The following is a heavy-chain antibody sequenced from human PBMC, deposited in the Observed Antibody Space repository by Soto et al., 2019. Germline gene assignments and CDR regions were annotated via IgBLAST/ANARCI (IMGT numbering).Heavy chain of an antibody. D-gene: IGHD3-10*01. CDR1: GDTFNFYS. Sequence: QVQLVQSGAEVKRPGSSVKVSCKASGDTFNFYSINWVRQAPGLGLEWMGRVNPIVSMSNYAQRFQGRVTMTADKSTSTVYMELSGRRSEDTAIYYCATSYGSGYRAFDYWGQGALVTVSS. J-gene: IGHJ4*02. V-gene: IGHV1-69*04. CDR2: VNPIVSMS. CDR3: ATSYGSGYRAFDY.